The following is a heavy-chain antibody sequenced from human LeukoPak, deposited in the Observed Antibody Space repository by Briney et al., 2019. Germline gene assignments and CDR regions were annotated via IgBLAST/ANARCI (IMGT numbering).Heavy chain of an antibody. J-gene: IGHJ5*02. Sequence: GASVKVSRKASGYTFSAYYINWVRQAPGQGLEWMGWINPNTGGTYYTQHFQGRVTMTRDTSISTAYMELSRLRSGDTAVYYCARGGKVLLWFGELLTSYNWFDPWGQGTLVTVSS. CDR1: GYTFSAYY. CDR2: INPNTGGT. D-gene: IGHD3-10*01. CDR3: ARGGKVLLWFGELLTSYNWFDP. V-gene: IGHV1-2*02.